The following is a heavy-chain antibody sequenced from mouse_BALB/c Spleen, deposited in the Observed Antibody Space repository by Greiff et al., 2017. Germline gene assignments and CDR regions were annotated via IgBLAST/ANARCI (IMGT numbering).Heavy chain of an antibody. CDR2: INSNGGST. J-gene: IGHJ3*01. CDR1: GFTFSSYG. Sequence: EVMLVESGGGLVQPGGSLKLSCAASGFTFSSYGMSWVRQTPDKRLELVATINSNGGSTYYPDSVKGRFTISRDNAKYTLYLQMSSLKSEDTAMYYCAREGGTWFAYWGQGTLVTVSA. V-gene: IGHV5-6-3*01. CDR3: AREGGTWFAY.